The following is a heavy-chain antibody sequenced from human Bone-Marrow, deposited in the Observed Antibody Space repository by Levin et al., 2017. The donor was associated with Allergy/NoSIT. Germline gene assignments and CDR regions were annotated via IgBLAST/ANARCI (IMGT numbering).Heavy chain of an antibody. CDR3: ARDDIAAGQYYFDY. CDR2: ISYDGSNK. CDR1: GFIFSSFG. V-gene: IGHV3-33*05. D-gene: IGHD6-13*01. Sequence: GGSLRLSCAASGFIFSSFGMHWVRQTPGKGLEWVALISYDGSNKYYAESVKGRFTISRDNSKNTLSLQMNSLRAEDTALYYCARDDIAAGQYYFDYWGQGTLVTVSS. J-gene: IGHJ4*02.